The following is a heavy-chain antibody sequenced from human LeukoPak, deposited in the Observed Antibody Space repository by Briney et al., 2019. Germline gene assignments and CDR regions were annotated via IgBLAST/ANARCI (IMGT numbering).Heavy chain of an antibody. CDR3: AKDPASTPYYYDSSGYCDY. CDR1: RFTFSSYG. J-gene: IGHJ4*02. D-gene: IGHD3-22*01. Sequence: GGSLRLSCAASRFTFSSYGMSWVRQAPGKGLEWVSAISGSGGSTYYADSVKGRFTISRDNSKNTLYLQMNSLRAEDTAVYYCAKDPASTPYYYDSSGYCDYWGQGTLVTVSS. V-gene: IGHV3-23*01. CDR2: ISGSGGST.